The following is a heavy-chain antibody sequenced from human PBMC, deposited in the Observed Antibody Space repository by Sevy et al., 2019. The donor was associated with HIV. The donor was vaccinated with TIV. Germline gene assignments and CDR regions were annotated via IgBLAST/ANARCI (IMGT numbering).Heavy chain of an antibody. CDR2: INPNSGGT. CDR3: ARDIRLVTLTYYYYGMDV. J-gene: IGHJ6*02. CDR1: GYTFTGYY. D-gene: IGHD6-19*01. Sequence: ASVKVSCKASGYTFTGYYMHWVRQAPGQGLEWMGWINPNSGGTNYAQKFQGRVTITRDTSISTAYMELSRLRSDDTAVYYCARDIRLVTLTYYYYGMDVWCQGTTVTVSS. V-gene: IGHV1-2*02.